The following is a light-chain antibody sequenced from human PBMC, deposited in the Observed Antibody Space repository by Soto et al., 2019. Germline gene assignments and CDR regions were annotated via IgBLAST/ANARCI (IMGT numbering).Light chain of an antibody. Sequence: EIVLTQSPATLSLSPGERATLSCRASQSVNDYLAWYQQKPGQAPRLLIYGASNRATGIPVRFSGSGSGTDFTLTISSREPEDVAVYYCQHRGRWPRTFGQGTKLEIK. CDR2: GAS. V-gene: IGKV3-11*01. CDR1: QSVNDY. J-gene: IGKJ2*01. CDR3: QHRGRWPRT.